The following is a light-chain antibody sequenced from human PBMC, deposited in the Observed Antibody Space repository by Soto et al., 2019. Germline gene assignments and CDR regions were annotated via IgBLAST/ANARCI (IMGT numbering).Light chain of an antibody. J-gene: IGKJ5*01. Sequence: DIQMTQSPSTLSASVGDRVTITCRASESMSNCLAWYQQKPGKAPKLLISGASSLQSGVPARFSGSGSGTEFTLTISSLQPDDFATYYCQQYNTYSTFGQGTRLEIK. V-gene: IGKV1-5*01. CDR3: QQYNTYST. CDR2: GAS. CDR1: ESMSNC.